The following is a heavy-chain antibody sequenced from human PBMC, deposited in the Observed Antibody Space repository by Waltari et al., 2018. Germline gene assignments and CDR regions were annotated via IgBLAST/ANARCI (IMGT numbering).Heavy chain of an antibody. D-gene: IGHD2-2*01. CDR2: IVVGSGNT. CDR1: GFTFTSSA. CDR3: AATYNIVVVPAVTYYYGMDV. Sequence: QMQLVQSGPEVKKPGTSVKVSCKASGFTFTSSAMQWVRQARGPRLEWIGWIVVGSGNTNYAQKFQERVTITRDMSTSTAYMELSSLRSEDTAVYYCAATYNIVVVPAVTYYYGMDVWGQGTTVTVSS. J-gene: IGHJ6*02. V-gene: IGHV1-58*02.